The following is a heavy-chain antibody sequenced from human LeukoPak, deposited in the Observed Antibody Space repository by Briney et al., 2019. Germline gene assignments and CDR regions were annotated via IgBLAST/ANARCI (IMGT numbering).Heavy chain of an antibody. Sequence: SETLSLTCTVSGVSVSSGSYYWSWIRQPSGKGLEWIGYFYYSGSTNYNPSLKSRVAISVDTSKNQFSLKLSSVTAADTAVYYCVRVGLGIVAGGWNLYFDYWGQGTLVTVSS. CDR3: VRVGLGIVAGGWNLYFDY. J-gene: IGHJ4*02. V-gene: IGHV4-61*10. D-gene: IGHD2-2*03. CDR1: GVSVSSGSYY. CDR2: FYYSGST.